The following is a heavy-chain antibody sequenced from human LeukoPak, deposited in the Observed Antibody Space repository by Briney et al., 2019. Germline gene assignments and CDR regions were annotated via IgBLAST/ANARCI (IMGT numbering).Heavy chain of an antibody. J-gene: IGHJ6*02. Sequence: SETLSLTCTVSGGSISSYYWSWIRQPPGKGLEWIGYIYYSGSTNYNPSLKSQVTISVDTSKNQFSLKLSSVTAADTAVYYCARSYSSSPYYYYGMDVWGQGTTVTVSS. CDR1: GGSISSYY. D-gene: IGHD6-6*01. V-gene: IGHV4-59*08. CDR3: ARSYSSSPYYYYGMDV. CDR2: IYYSGST.